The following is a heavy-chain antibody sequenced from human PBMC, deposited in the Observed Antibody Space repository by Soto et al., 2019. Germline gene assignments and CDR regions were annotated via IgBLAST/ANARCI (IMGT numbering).Heavy chain of an antibody. CDR3: AKDASLLLRRAYYGMDV. Sequence: PGESLKISCAASGFTFSSYAMSWVRQAPGKGLEWVSAISGSGGSTYYADSVKGRFTISRDNSKNTLYLQMNSLRAEDTAVYYCAKDASLLLRRAYYGMDVWGQGTTVTVSS. D-gene: IGHD2-15*01. V-gene: IGHV3-23*01. CDR1: GFTFSSYA. CDR2: ISGSGGST. J-gene: IGHJ6*02.